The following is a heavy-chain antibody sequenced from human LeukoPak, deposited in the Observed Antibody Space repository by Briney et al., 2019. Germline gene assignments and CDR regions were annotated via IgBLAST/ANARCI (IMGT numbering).Heavy chain of an antibody. CDR1: GGSISSGDYY. J-gene: IGHJ6*03. V-gene: IGHV4-30-4*02. D-gene: IGHD1-7*01. Sequence: SETLSLTCTVSGGSISSGDYYWSWIRQPPGKGLEWIGYIYYSGSTYYNPSLKSRVTISVDTSKNQFSLKLSSVTAADTAVYYCAREGNYVGYYYYMDVWGKGTTVTVSS. CDR2: IYYSGST. CDR3: AREGNYVGYYYYMDV.